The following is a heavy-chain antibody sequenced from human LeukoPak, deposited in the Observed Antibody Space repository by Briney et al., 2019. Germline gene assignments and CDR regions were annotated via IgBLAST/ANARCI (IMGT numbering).Heavy chain of an antibody. J-gene: IGHJ5*02. CDR3: ARSYTSPNWFNP. Sequence: QPGESLRLSCAASGFTLSNYWMSWVRQAPGRGLEWVGNIKQDGSEIYYVDSVKGRFTISRDNAKNSLFLQMNCLRAEDTAVYYCARSYTSPNWFNPWGQGTLVTVSS. CDR1: GFTLSNYW. D-gene: IGHD3-10*01. CDR2: IKQDGSEI. V-gene: IGHV3-7*05.